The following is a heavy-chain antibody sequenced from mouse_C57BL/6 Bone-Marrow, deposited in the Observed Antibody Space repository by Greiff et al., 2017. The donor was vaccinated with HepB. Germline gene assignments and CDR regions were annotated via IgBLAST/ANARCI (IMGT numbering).Heavy chain of an antibody. J-gene: IGHJ1*03. V-gene: IGHV3-6*01. CDR1: GYSITSGYY. CDR2: ISYDGSN. D-gene: IGHD1-2*01. Sequence: ESGPGLVKPSQSLSLTCSVTGYSITSGYYWNWIRQFPGNKLEWMGYISYDGSNNYNPSLKNRISITRDTSKNQFFLKLNSVTTEDTATYYCAREWLFLDVWGTGTTVTVSS. CDR3: AREWLFLDV.